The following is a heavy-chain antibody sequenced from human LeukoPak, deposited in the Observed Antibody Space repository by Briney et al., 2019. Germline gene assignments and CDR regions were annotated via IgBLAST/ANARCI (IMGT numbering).Heavy chain of an antibody. Sequence: GGSLRLSCAASGFAFSSYPMHWVRQAPGKGLEYVASISNNGDRTNYANSVKGRFTISRDNSKNTLYLQMGSLRAEDMGVYYCARSRGSQNSGWYGDYWGQGAQVTVSS. CDR2: ISNNGDRT. CDR1: GFAFSSYP. J-gene: IGHJ4*02. CDR3: ARSRGSQNSGWYGDY. D-gene: IGHD6-19*01. V-gene: IGHV3-64*01.